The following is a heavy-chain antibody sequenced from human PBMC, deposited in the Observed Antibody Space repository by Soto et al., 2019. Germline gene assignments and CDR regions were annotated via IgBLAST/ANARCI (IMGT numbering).Heavy chain of an antibody. CDR2: ISGSGGST. J-gene: IGHJ6*02. CDR3: ATMPYCTNGVCYGPYYDMDV. D-gene: IGHD2-8*01. CDR1: GFTFSNYP. Sequence: GSLRLSCEASGFTFSNYPMSWVRQAPGKVLEWVSSISGSGGSTFYADSVKGRFTISRDNSQNTAYLQMKSLTAEDTAVYYCATMPYCTNGVCYGPYYDMDVWGQGATVTVSS. V-gene: IGHV3-23*01.